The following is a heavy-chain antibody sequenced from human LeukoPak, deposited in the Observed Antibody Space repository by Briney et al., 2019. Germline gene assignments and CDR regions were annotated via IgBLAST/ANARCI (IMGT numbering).Heavy chain of an antibody. V-gene: IGHV3-21*01. Sequence: GGSLRLSCAASGFTFSSYSMNWVRQAPGKGREWVSSISSSSSYIYYADSVKGRFTISRDNAKNSLYLQMNSLRAEDTAVYYCARTTTVTTSSYGYWGQGTLVTVSS. CDR3: ARTTTVTTSSYGY. D-gene: IGHD4-17*01. CDR2: ISSSSSYI. CDR1: GFTFSSYS. J-gene: IGHJ4*02.